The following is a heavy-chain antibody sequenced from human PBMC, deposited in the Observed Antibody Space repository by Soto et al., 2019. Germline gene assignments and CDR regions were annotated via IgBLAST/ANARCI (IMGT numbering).Heavy chain of an antibody. Sequence: ASVKVSCKVSGYTLTELSMHWVRQAPGKGLEWMGGFDPEDGETIYAQKFQGRVTMTEDTSTDTAYMELSSLRSEDTAVYYCASPGYSDYDIPPDCYYWMDLWGQGTTVTVSS. CDR1: GYTLTELS. J-gene: IGHJ6*02. D-gene: IGHD5-12*01. CDR2: FDPEDGET. V-gene: IGHV1-24*01. CDR3: ASPGYSDYDIPPDCYYWMDL.